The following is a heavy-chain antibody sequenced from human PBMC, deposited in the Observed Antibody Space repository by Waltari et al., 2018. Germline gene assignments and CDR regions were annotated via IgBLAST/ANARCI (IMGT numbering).Heavy chain of an antibody. CDR3: ARATSGKFDF. V-gene: IGHV6-1*01. Sequence: CALSGDSVSSNSVAWNWIRQSPSRGLEWLGRTYYRSKWYDDSAESVKSRMTINPDTSKNQFSLQLNSVTPEDTAVYYCARATSGKFDFWGQGTLVTVSS. CDR1: GDSVSSNSVA. J-gene: IGHJ4*02. CDR2: TYYRSKWYD. D-gene: IGHD1-26*01.